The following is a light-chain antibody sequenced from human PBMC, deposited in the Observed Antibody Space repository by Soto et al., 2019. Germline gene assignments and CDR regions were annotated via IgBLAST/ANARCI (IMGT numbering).Light chain of an antibody. J-gene: IGKJ3*01. CDR3: QQRCNWPPGIT. CDR1: QSVSSY. CDR2: DAS. V-gene: IGKV3-11*01. Sequence: EIVLTQSPATLSLSPGERATLSCRASQSVSSYLAWYQQKSGQAPRLLIYDASNRATGIPARFSGSGSGTDLTLTISSLEPEDFAVYYCQQRCNWPPGITFGPGTKVDIK.